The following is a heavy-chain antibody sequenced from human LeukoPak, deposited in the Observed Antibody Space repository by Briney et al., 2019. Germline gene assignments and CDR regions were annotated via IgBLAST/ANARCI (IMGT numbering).Heavy chain of an antibody. CDR2: ISSSGSPI. Sequence: GGSLRLSCAASGFVFSDYYMSWIRQAPGRGLEWVSYISSSGSPIYYAESVKGRFTISRDNAKNSLYLQMNSLRTEDTAVYYCARDPRLRLKRSGWFDPWGQGTLVTVSS. J-gene: IGHJ5*02. V-gene: IGHV3-11*04. D-gene: IGHD4-17*01. CDR3: ARDPRLRLKRSGWFDP. CDR1: GFVFSDYY.